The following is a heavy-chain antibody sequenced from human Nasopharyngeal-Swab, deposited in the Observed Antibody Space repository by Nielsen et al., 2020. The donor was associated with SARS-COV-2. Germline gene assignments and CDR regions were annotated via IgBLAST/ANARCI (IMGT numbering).Heavy chain of an antibody. J-gene: IGHJ4*02. Sequence: GESLKISCAASGLTVSSNYMSWVRQAPGKGLEWVSVIHAGGNTYYADSVKGRFTISRDNSKNTLYLQMDSLRAEDTAVFYCAKDGASGSYSNWGQGTLVTVSS. D-gene: IGHD1-26*01. CDR2: IHAGGNT. V-gene: IGHV3-66*01. CDR3: AKDGASGSYSN. CDR1: GLTVSSNY.